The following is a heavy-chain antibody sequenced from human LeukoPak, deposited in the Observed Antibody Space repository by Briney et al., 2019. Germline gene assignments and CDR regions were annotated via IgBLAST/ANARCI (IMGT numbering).Heavy chain of an antibody. J-gene: IGHJ1*01. D-gene: IGHD3-10*01. V-gene: IGHV3-23*01. CDR3: ARDGGSGNH. Sequence: PGGSLRLSCAASGFTFSVYAMSWVRQAPGKGLEWVSTFYPEGTTHYADSVKGRFTISRDDSRNTVYLQINSLRVEDTAVYYCARDGGSGNHWGQGTLVTVSS. CDR2: FYPEGTT. CDR1: GFTFSVYA.